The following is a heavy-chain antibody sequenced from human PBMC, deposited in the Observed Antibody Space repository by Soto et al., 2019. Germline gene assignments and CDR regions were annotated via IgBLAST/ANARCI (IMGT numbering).Heavy chain of an antibody. CDR3: ARDILSVGPRANDAFEV. J-gene: IGHJ3*01. D-gene: IGHD2-8*02. V-gene: IGHV1-3*04. CDR2: INTDNGNT. Sequence: QVQLVQSGAEVRKPGASVNISCWASGFTFGDNLINWVRQVPGQSLEWMGWINTDNGNTKYSQRFQGGVTISRNSSASMAYVEVTDLTSDDTAVYYCARDILSVGPRANDAFEVWGQGTMVTVSS. CDR1: GFTFGDNL.